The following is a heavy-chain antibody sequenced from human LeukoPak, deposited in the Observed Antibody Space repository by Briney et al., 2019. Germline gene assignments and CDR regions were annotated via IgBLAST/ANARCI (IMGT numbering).Heavy chain of an antibody. J-gene: IGHJ6*02. Sequence: SETLSLSCTVSGGSVSRGVYYWSWIRQPPGKGLEWIGYIYYSGSTNYNPSLKSRVTISVDTSKNQFSLKLSSVTAADTAVYYCARGLQSHRYYYGMDVWGQGTTVTVSS. V-gene: IGHV4-61*08. CDR2: IYYSGST. CDR3: ARGLQSHRYYYGMDV. CDR1: GGSVSRGVYY.